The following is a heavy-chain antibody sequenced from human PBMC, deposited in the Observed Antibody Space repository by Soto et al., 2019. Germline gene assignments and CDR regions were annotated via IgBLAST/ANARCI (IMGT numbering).Heavy chain of an antibody. CDR3: ASLIAYDILTGYYASYYMDV. CDR1: SGSISSSNW. J-gene: IGHJ6*03. Sequence: SETLSLTCAVSSGSISSSNWWSWVRQPPGKEQEWIGEIYHSGSTNYNPSLKSRVTISVDKSKNQFSLKLSSVTAADTAVYYCASLIAYDILTGYYASYYMDVWGKGTTVTVSS. V-gene: IGHV4-4*02. D-gene: IGHD3-9*01. CDR2: IYHSGST.